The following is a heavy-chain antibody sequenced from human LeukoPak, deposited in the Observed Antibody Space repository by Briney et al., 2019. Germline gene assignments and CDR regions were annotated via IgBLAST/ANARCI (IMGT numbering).Heavy chain of an antibody. J-gene: IGHJ3*02. D-gene: IGHD3-22*01. CDR1: GFTFSSCA. Sequence: PGGSLRLSCAASGFTFSSCAMSWVRQAPGKGLEWVSAISGSGGNTYYADSVKGRFTISRDNSKNTLYLQMNSLRAEDTAVYYCAKGLTYYYDSSGYTECAFDIWGQGAMVTVSS. CDR3: AKGLTYYYDSSGYTECAFDI. V-gene: IGHV3-23*01. CDR2: ISGSGGNT.